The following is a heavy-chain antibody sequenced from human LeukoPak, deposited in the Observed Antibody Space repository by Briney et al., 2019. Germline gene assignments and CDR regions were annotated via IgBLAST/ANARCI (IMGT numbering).Heavy chain of an antibody. J-gene: IGHJ4*02. Sequence: SGTLSLTCAVYGGSFSGYYWSWIRQPPGKGLEWIGEINHSGSTNYNPSLKSRVTISVDTSKNQFSLKLSSVTAADTAVYYCARGGKLRLPAAAVPKPLDYWGQGTLVTVSS. CDR1: GGSFSGYY. CDR3: ARGGKLRLPAAAVPKPLDY. CDR2: INHSGST. D-gene: IGHD6-13*01. V-gene: IGHV4-34*01.